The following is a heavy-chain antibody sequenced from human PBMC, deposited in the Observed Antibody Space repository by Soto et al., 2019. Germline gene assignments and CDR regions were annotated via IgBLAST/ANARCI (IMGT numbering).Heavy chain of an antibody. D-gene: IGHD3-10*01. J-gene: IGHJ4*02. Sequence: PSETLSLTCTPAGASVNSGDYYCSCISQPPGQRRAWIGHFYYSGSTYYNPSLKSRAGISVDSSKSQVSLKLTSVTAAATAVYFCARILMNYYRLDCWGQGALVTVSS. CDR1: GASVNSGDYY. CDR3: ARILMNYYRLDC. CDR2: FYYSGST. V-gene: IGHV4-30-4*01.